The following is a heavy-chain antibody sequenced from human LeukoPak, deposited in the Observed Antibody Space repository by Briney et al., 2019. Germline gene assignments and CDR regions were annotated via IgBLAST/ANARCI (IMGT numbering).Heavy chain of an antibody. CDR3: ARDEGGYFDY. V-gene: IGHV4-59*11. J-gene: IGHJ4*02. CDR2: IYYSGST. D-gene: IGHD3-22*01. CDR1: GGSISSHY. Sequence: PSETLSLTCTVSGGSISSHYWSWIRQPPGKGLEWIGYIYYSGSTYYNPSLKSRVTISVDTSKNQFSLKLSSVTAADTAVYYCARDEGGYFDYWGQGTLVTVSS.